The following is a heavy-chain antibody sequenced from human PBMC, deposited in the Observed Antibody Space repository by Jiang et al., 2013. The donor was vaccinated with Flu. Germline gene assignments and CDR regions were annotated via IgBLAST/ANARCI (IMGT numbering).Heavy chain of an antibody. CDR2: IYHSGST. CDR1: GYSISSGYY. Sequence: GLVKPSETLSLTCAVSGYSISSGYYWGWIRQPPGKGLEWIGSIYHSGSTYYNPSLKSRVTISVDTSKNQFSLKLSSVTAADTAVYYCARLQGDFPFDYWGQGTLVTVSS. D-gene: IGHD3-16*01. CDR3: ARLQGDFPFDY. V-gene: IGHV4-38-2*01. J-gene: IGHJ4*02.